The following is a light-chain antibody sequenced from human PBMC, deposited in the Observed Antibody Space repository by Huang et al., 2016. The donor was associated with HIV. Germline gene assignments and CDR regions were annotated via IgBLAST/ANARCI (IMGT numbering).Light chain of an antibody. Sequence: DIQMTQSPSSLSASVGDRVTITCRASQSISRYLNWYQQKPGKAPKLMIYAASSLQSGVPARCSGSGSGTDFTLTISSLQPEDFATYFCQHSYSTPLTFGGGTNVEIK. V-gene: IGKV1-39*01. J-gene: IGKJ4*01. CDR2: AAS. CDR1: QSISRY. CDR3: QHSYSTPLT.